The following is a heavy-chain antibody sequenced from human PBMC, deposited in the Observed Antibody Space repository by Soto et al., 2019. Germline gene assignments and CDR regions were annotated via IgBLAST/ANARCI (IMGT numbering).Heavy chain of an antibody. J-gene: IGHJ6*02. CDR1: GYTFTSYG. CDR3: AREILSPDFYFHGMDV. D-gene: IGHD2-15*01. V-gene: IGHV1-18*04. CDR2: ISAKKGNT. Sequence: QGQLVQSGAEVKKPGASVKVSCKASGYTFTSYGINWVRQAPGQGLEWMGWISAKKGNTKYAQKFQGRVTMTTDTSTSTAYMELRSLRSDDTAVYYCAREILSPDFYFHGMDVWGQGTTVTVSS.